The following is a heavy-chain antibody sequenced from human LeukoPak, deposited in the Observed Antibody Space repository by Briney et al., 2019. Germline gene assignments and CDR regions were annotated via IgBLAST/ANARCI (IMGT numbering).Heavy chain of an antibody. J-gene: IGHJ4*02. CDR1: GGSISSYY. Sequence: SETLSLTCTVSGGSISSYYWSWIRQPPGKGLEWIGYIYYSGSTNYNPSLKSRVTISVDTSKNQFSLKLSSVTAADTAVYYRARQKDFWSGYYFDYWGQGTLVTVSS. CDR3: ARQKDFWSGYYFDY. CDR2: IYYSGST. D-gene: IGHD3-3*01. V-gene: IGHV4-59*08.